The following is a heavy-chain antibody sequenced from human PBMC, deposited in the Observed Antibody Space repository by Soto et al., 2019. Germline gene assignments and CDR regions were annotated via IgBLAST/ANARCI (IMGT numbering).Heavy chain of an antibody. CDR2: MSTYTGDT. D-gene: IGHD3-10*01. CDR1: GYSFTVYG. J-gene: IGHJ5*02. Sequence: QVRLVQSGAEVKRPGASVKVSCKTYGYSFTVYGISWVRQDPGQGLEWMGWMSTYTGDTNYARKFRGRVTMTTDISASTASMELRSLTSDDTAVYYCARDPGGATGFDPWGQGTPVIVST. CDR3: ARDPGGATGFDP. V-gene: IGHV1-18*01.